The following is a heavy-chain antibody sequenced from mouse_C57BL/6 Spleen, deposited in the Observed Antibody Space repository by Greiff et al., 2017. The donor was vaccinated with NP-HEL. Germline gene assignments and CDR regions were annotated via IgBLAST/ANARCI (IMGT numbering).Heavy chain of an antibody. CDR1: GYTFTDYE. V-gene: IGHV1-15*01. CDR2: IDPDTGGT. D-gene: IGHD1-1*01. Sequence: QVQLQQSGAELVRPGASVTLSCKASGYTFTDYEMHWVKQTPVHGLEWIGAIDPDTGGTAYNQKFKGKAILTADKSSSTAYMELRSLTSEDSAVYYSRRGGGSNGYWGQGTTLTVSS. CDR3: RRGGGSNGY. J-gene: IGHJ2*01.